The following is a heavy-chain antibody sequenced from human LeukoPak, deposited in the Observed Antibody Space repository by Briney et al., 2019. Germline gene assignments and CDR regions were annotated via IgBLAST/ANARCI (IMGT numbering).Heavy chain of an antibody. CDR3: ARDKRGSGWYYAFDI. J-gene: IGHJ3*02. V-gene: IGHV4-30-2*01. D-gene: IGHD6-19*01. Sequence: SETLSLTCTVSGGSISSGGYYWSWIRQPPGKGLEWIGYIYHSGSTYYNPSLKSRVTISVDRSKNQFSLKLSSVTAADTAVYYCARDKRGSGWYYAFDIWGQGTMVTVSS. CDR2: IYHSGST. CDR1: GGSISSGGYY.